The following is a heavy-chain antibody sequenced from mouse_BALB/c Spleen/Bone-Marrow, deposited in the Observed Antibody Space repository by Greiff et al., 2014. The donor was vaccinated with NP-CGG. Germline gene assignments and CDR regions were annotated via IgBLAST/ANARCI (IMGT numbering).Heavy chain of an antibody. CDR3: AKHDTTVVLDY. J-gene: IGHJ2*01. Sequence: VKLQESGPGLVAPSQSLSITCTVSGFSLTDYGVSWIRQPPGKGLEWLGVIWGGGITYYNSTLKSRPSISKDNSKSQVFLKMNSLQTDDTAMYYCAKHDTTVVLDYWGQGTTLTVSS. D-gene: IGHD1-1*01. CDR1: GFSLTDYG. V-gene: IGHV2-6-5*01. CDR2: IWGGGIT.